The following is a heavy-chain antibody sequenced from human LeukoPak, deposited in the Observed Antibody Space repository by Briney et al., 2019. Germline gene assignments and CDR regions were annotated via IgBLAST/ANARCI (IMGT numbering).Heavy chain of an antibody. CDR3: AKAVYDSSGSFDF. V-gene: IGHV3-23*01. CDR2: ISGSGGSP. Sequence: GGSLRLSCAASGFTFSNYNMNWVRQAPGKGLEWVSGISGSGGSPYYADSVKGRFTISRDTSKNTLYLQMNSLRAEDTAVYYCAKAVYDSSGSFDFWGQGTLVTVSS. CDR1: GFTFSNYN. D-gene: IGHD3-22*01. J-gene: IGHJ4*02.